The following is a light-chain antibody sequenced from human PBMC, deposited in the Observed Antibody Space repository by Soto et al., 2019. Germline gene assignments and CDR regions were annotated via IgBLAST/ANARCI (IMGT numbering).Light chain of an antibody. J-gene: IGKJ1*01. Sequence: EIVXXQSPGTXXLSPGERATXXXXASQXVXXSYLAWYQQKPGQAPRPLIYGASSRAIGIPDRFSGSGSGTDFTLTISRLEPEDFAVYYCQQYGSSPWTFGQGTKVEIK. CDR1: QXVXXSY. V-gene: IGKV3-20*01. CDR3: QQYGSSPWT. CDR2: GAS.